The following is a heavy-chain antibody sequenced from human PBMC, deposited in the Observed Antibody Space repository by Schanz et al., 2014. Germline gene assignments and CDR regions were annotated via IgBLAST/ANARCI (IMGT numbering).Heavy chain of an antibody. D-gene: IGHD2-2*02. J-gene: IGHJ4*01. CDR2: IKQDGSEK. Sequence: EVQLVESGGGLVQPGGSLRLSCAASGFTFSSYWMSWVRQAPGEGLEWVANIKQDGSEKYYVDSVKGRFTISRDNAKNSLYLQMNSLRPEDTAVYYCATQYCSGTTCYTDSWDHWGQGTLVTVSS. CDR3: ATQYCSGTTCYTDSWDH. CDR1: GFTFSSYW. V-gene: IGHV3-7*01.